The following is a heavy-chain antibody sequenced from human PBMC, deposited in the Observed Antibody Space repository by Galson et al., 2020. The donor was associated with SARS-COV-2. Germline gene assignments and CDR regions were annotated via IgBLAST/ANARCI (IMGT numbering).Heavy chain of an antibody. CDR1: GGSISISSHY. D-gene: IGHD1-26*01. CDR2: IYYSGTT. J-gene: IGHJ4*02. CDR3: ARQGAFPIVGATSES. V-gene: IGHV4-39*01. Sequence: SETLSLTCTVSGGSISISSHYWGWIRQPPGKGLEWIGSIYYSGTTYYNPSLKSRVTISVDTSKNHFSLTVNSVTAADTAVYYCARQGAFPIVGATSESWGQGSLVTVSS.